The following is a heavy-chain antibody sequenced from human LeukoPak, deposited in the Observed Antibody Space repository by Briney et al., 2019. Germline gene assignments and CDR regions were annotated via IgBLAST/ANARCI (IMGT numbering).Heavy chain of an antibody. V-gene: IGHV3-30*18. CDR2: ISYDGSNK. CDR3: AKDFTFAYYDFWSGYYPDY. Sequence: GGSLRLSCAASGVTFSNYGMHWVRQAPGKGLEWVAVISYDGSNKYYADSVKGRFTISRDNSKNTLYLQMNSLRAGDTAVYYCAKDFTFAYYDFWSGYYPDYWGQGTLDTVSS. J-gene: IGHJ4*02. D-gene: IGHD3-3*01. CDR1: GVTFSNYG.